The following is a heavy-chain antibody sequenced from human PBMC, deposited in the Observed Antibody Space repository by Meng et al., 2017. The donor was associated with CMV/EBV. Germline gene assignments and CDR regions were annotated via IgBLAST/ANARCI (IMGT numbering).Heavy chain of an antibody. J-gene: IGHJ6*02. V-gene: IGHV3-48*04. CDR2: ISSSSSTI. CDR1: GFTFSSYS. Sequence: GGSLRLSCAASGFTFSSYSMNWVRQAPGKGLEWVSYISSSSSTIYYADSVKGRFTISRDNAKNSLYLQMNSLRAEDTAVYYCAREVGKWLLLVRTGYYYGMDVWGQGTTVTVSS. D-gene: IGHD3-3*01. CDR3: AREVGKWLLLVRTGYYYGMDV.